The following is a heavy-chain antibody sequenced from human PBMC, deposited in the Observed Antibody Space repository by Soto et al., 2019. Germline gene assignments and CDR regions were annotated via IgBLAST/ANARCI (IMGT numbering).Heavy chain of an antibody. CDR3: ASSHAGAHITAAVH. Sequence: QLQLQESGSGLVKPSQTLSLTCAVSGGSISSGGYSWSWIRQPPGKGLEWIGYIYHSGSTYYNPSLKSRVTLSVDRSNNQFSLKLSSVTAADTAVYYCASSHAGAHITAAVHWGQGTPVTVSS. CDR2: IYHSGST. V-gene: IGHV4-30-2*01. J-gene: IGHJ4*02. D-gene: IGHD6-13*01. CDR1: GGSISSGGYS.